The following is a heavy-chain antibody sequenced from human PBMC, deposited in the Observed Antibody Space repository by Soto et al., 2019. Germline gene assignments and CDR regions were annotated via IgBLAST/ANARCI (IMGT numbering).Heavy chain of an antibody. CDR1: GFTFSSYA. D-gene: IGHD1-26*01. V-gene: IGHV3-23*01. CDR2: ISGSGGST. CDR3: AKDKYSGSYCGENYYYYGMDV. J-gene: IGHJ6*02. Sequence: GGSLRLSCAASGFTFSSYAMSWVRQAPGKGLEWVSAISGSGGSTYYADSVKGRFTISRDNSKNTLYLQMNSLRAEDTAVYYCAKDKYSGSYCGENYYYYGMDVWGQGTTVTVSS.